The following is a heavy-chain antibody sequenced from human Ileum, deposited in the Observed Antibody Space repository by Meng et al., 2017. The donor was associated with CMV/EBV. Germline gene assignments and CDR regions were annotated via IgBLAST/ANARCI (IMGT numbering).Heavy chain of an antibody. CDR1: GFTFSSYA. CDR3: AGGYCSSTSCPKDFQH. J-gene: IGHJ1*01. V-gene: IGHV3-23*01. D-gene: IGHD2-2*01. CDR2: ISGSGGST. Sequence: GFTFSSYARSWVRQGPGKGLEWVSAISGSGGSTYYADSVKGRFTISRDNSKNTLYLQMNSLRAEDTAVYYCAGGYCSSTSCPKDFQHWGQGTLVTVSS.